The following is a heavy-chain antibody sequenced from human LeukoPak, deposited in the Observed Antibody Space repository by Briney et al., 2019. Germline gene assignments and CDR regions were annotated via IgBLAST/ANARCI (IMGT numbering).Heavy chain of an antibody. CDR3: ARAILFRATYYYDSSRDLDAFDI. CDR2: ISYDGSNK. J-gene: IGHJ3*02. CDR1: GFTFSIYA. V-gene: IGHV3-30-3*01. D-gene: IGHD3-22*01. Sequence: GGSLRLSCAASGFTFSIYAMHWVRQAPGKGLEWVAVISYDGSNKYYADSVKGRFTISRDNSKNTLYLQMNSPRAEDTAVYYCARAILFRATYYYDSSRDLDAFDIWGQGTMVTVSS.